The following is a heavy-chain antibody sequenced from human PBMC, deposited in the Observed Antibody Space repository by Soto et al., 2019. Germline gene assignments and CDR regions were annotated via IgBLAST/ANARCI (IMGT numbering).Heavy chain of an antibody. V-gene: IGHV1-69*13. D-gene: IGHD6-6*01. CDR1: GGTFSSYA. CDR3: ARGSSIAARSSYYYYGMDV. Sequence: SLKVSCKASGGTFSSYAISWVRQAPGQGLEWMGGIIPIFGTANYAQKFQGRVTITADESTSTAYMELSSLRSEDTAVYYCARGSSIAARSSYYYYGMDVWGQVTTVTVSS. CDR2: IIPIFGTA. J-gene: IGHJ6*02.